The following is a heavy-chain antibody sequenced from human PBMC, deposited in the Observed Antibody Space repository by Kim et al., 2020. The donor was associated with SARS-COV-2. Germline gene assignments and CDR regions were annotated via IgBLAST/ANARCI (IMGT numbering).Heavy chain of an antibody. Sequence: GGSLRLSCAASGFTFSSYDMHWVRQATGKGLEWVSAIGTAGDTYYPGSVKGRFTISRENAKNSLYLQMNSLRAGDTAVYYCARGSGEGELLLDDGFDIWGQGTMVTVSS. CDR2: IGTAGDT. CDR1: GFTFSSYD. D-gene: IGHD1-26*01. CDR3: ARGSGEGELLLDDGFDI. J-gene: IGHJ3*02. V-gene: IGHV3-13*04.